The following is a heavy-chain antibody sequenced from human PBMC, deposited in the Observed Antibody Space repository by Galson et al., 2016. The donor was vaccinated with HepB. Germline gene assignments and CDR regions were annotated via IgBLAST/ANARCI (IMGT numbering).Heavy chain of an antibody. D-gene: IGHD3-22*01. CDR1: GFSFKDYA. CDR3: ANSYYDSSGYYCDS. J-gene: IGHJ4*02. Sequence: SLRLSCAASGFSFKDYAMHWVRQTPGKGLEWVAVISYDGSDKFYGDSVKGRFTISRDNSKNTLYLQMNSLRVDDTAVYYWANSYYDSSGYYCDSWGQGTLVTVSS. V-gene: IGHV3-30*18. CDR2: ISYDGSDK.